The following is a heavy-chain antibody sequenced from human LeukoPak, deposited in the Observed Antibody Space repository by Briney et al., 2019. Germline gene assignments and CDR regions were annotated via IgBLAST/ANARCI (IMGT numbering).Heavy chain of an antibody. CDR3: ARLVAAAGAFDY. D-gene: IGHD6-13*01. V-gene: IGHV1-2*02. Sequence: ASVKVSCKASGYTFTGYYMHWVRQAPGQGLEWMGWINPNSGGTNYAQKFQGRVTMTRGTSISTAYMELSRLRSDDTAVYYCARLVAAAGAFDYWGQGTLVTVSS. J-gene: IGHJ4*02. CDR2: INPNSGGT. CDR1: GYTFTGYY.